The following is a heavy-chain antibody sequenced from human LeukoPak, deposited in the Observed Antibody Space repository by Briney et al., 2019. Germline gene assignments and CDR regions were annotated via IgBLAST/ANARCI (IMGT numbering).Heavy chain of an antibody. CDR1: GFTFSSCA. Sequence: GGSLRLSCAASGFTFSSCAMTWVRQAPGEGLEWVSTITGSGQTAYYSDSVKGRFTTSRDNAKNSLYLQMNSLRAEDTAVYYCARDRVRPVWGQGTTVTVSS. D-gene: IGHD3-3*01. CDR3: ARDRVRPV. J-gene: IGHJ6*02. CDR2: ITGSGQTA. V-gene: IGHV3-23*01.